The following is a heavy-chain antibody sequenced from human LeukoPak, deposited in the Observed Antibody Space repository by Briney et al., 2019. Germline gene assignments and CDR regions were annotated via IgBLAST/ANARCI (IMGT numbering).Heavy chain of an antibody. CDR3: AMRPQEYSSSWSDY. D-gene: IGHD6-13*01. CDR1: GYSFTSYW. V-gene: IGHV5-51*01. Sequence: GESLKISCKGSGYSFTSYWIGWVRQMPGKGREWMGIIYPGDSDTIYSPSFQGQVTTSADKSISTAYLQWSSLKASDTAMYYCAMRPQEYSSSWSDYWGQGTLVTVSS. J-gene: IGHJ4*02. CDR2: IYPGDSDT.